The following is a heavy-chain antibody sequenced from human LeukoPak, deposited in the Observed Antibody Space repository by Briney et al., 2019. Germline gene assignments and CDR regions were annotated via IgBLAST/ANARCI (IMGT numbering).Heavy chain of an antibody. CDR1: GDSVSRSDSY. CDR2: IYYSGRT. V-gene: IGHV4-39*01. D-gene: IGHD3-22*01. CDR3: ARRRYYDGSGYLE. Sequence: SETLSLTCSVSGDSVSRSDSYWEWIRPPPGEGLEWVGTIYYSGRTYYSPSLKSRVTISVDPSNTQFSLSRRSVTAADTAVYSCARRRYYDGSGYLEWGQGTLLSVSS. J-gene: IGHJ1*01.